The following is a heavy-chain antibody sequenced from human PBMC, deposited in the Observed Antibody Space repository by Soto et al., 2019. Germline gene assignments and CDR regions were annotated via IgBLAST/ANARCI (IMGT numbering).Heavy chain of an antibody. CDR1: GYSIRSGYY. D-gene: IGHD3-10*01. Sequence: PSETLSLTCSVSGYSIRSGYYWGWVRQAPGKGLEWLGSVYHNGIMFHNPSFQSRVTISVDTSKNQFSLNLRSVTAADTAVYYCAALWFGELAFNHSGHGILVTVSS. J-gene: IGHJ1*01. V-gene: IGHV4-38-2*02. CDR3: AALWFGELAFNH. CDR2: VYHNGIM.